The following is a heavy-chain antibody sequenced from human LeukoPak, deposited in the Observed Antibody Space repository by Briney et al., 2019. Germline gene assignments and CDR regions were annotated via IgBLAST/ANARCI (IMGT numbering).Heavy chain of an antibody. D-gene: IGHD1-26*01. CDR1: GFTFSSYA. V-gene: IGHV3-30-3*01. J-gene: IGHJ4*02. CDR2: ISYDGSNK. CDR3: AREVGATYFDY. Sequence: GRSLRLSCAASGFTFSSYAMHWVRQAPGKGLEWVAVISYDGSNKYYADSVKGRFTISRDYSKNTLYLQMNSLRAEDTAVYYCAREVGATYFDYWGQGTLVTVSS.